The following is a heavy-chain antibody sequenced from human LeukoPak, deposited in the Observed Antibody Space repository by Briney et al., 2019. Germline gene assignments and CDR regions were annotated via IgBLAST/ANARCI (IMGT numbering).Heavy chain of an antibody. J-gene: IGHJ4*02. CDR1: EFTFSSYW. V-gene: IGHV3-7*01. CDR3: ARDTPLGCFDF. CDR2: IRHDGNKQ. D-gene: IGHD2-15*01. Sequence: PGGSLRLSCAASEFTFSSYWMSWVRQAPGKGLEWVANIRHDGNKQFYVDSVKGRFTISRDNPKNSLYLQMNNLRVEDTAVYFCARDTPLGCFDFWGQGALVTVSS.